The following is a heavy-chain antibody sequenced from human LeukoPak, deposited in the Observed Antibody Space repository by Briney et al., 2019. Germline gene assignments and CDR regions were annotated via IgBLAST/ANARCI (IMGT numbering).Heavy chain of an antibody. CDR1: GYTFTSYD. CDR3: ARAKPYYSSTSWFSYYYYMDV. CDR2: MNPNSGNT. D-gene: IGHD2-2*01. V-gene: IGHV1-8*01. J-gene: IGHJ6*03. Sequence: ASVKVSCKASGYTFTSYDNKWVRQVPGQGLEWMGWMNPNSGNTGYAQKFQGRVTMTMNTSINTAYMELSSLRSEDTAVYYCARAKPYYSSTSWFSYYYYMDVWGQGTTVTVSS.